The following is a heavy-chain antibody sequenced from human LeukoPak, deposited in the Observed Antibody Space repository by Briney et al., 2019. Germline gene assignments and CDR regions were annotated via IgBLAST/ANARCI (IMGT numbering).Heavy chain of an antibody. CDR2: IEPSGGST. D-gene: IGHD3-22*01. Sequence: ASVKVSCKASGYTFTSHYVHWVRQAPGQGLEWMGIIEPSGGSTSYAQKFQGRVTMTRDTSISTAYMELSTLRSEDTAVYYCARGRYYRDSSSYYQDYWGQGTLVTVSS. CDR1: GYTFTSHY. J-gene: IGHJ4*02. V-gene: IGHV1-46*01. CDR3: ARGRYYRDSSSYYQDY.